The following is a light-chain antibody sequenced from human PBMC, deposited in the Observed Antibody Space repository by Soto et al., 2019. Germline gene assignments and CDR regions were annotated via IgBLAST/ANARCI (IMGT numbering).Light chain of an antibody. Sequence: EILLTQSPGTLSLSPGERATLSCRASQSVSNSFLAWYQQRPGQSPSLLIYAASTRASGIPDRFRGSGSGTDFTLTISRLEPEDFAVYYCHQYADSPETFGQGTKVEVK. J-gene: IGKJ1*01. CDR1: QSVSNSF. V-gene: IGKV3-20*01. CDR3: HQYADSPET. CDR2: AAS.